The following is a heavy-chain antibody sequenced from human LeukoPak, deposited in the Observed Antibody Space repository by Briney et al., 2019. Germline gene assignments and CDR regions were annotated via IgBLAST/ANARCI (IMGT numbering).Heavy chain of an antibody. V-gene: IGHV4-34*01. J-gene: IGHJ5*02. D-gene: IGHD5-24*01. CDR3: ARGLSGGDEIEGDWFDP. Sequence: PSETLSLTCAVYGGSFSGYYWSWIRQPPGKGLEWIGEINHSGSTNYNPSLKSRVTISVDTSKNQFSLKLSSVTAADTAVYYCARGLSGGDEIEGDWFDPWGQGTLVTVSS. CDR1: GGSFSGYY. CDR2: INHSGST.